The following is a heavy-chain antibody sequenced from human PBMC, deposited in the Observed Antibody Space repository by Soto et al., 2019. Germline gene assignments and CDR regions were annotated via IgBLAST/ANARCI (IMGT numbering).Heavy chain of an antibody. CDR1: GFTFSSYS. D-gene: IGHD3-10*01. CDR2: ISSSSSTI. CDR3: AATYYYGSGSYEEGSYHYMDV. J-gene: IGHJ6*03. V-gene: IGHV3-48*01. Sequence: PGGSLRLSCAASGFTFSSYSMNWVRQAPGKGLEWVSYISSSSSTIYYADSVKGRFTISRDNAKNSLYLQMNSLRAEDTAVYYCAATYYYGSGSYEEGSYHYMDVWGKGTTVTVSS.